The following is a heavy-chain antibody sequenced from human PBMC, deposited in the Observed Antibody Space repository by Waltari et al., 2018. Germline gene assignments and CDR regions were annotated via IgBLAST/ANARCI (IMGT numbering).Heavy chain of an antibody. V-gene: IGHV4-59*11. Sequence: QVQLQESGPRLVKPSETLSLTCSVSGDSIRSHYWSWIRQSPGKGLEWLGDTYHNGATNDNPPRERRVTIPGDTSMNQCSLRLSSVTTADTAVYYCARGRSAGGFFTFDSWGQGALVTVSS. J-gene: IGHJ4*02. CDR3: ARGRSAGGFFTFDS. CDR2: TYHNGAT. CDR1: GDSIRSHY. D-gene: IGHD3-3*01.